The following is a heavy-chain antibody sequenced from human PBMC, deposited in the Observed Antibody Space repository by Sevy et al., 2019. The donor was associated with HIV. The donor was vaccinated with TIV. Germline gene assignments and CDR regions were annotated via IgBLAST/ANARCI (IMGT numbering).Heavy chain of an antibody. J-gene: IGHJ3*01. CDR3: ARVGATVPDAFDL. D-gene: IGHD1-26*01. CDR1: GFTFSSYW. V-gene: IGHV3-7*01. Sequence: EGSLRLSCAASGFTFSSYWMSWVRQAPGKELEWVANIKQDGSEKYYVDSVKGRFTISRDNAKNSLYLQMNSLRAEDTAVYYCARVGATVPDAFDLWGQGTMVTVSS. CDR2: IKQDGSEK.